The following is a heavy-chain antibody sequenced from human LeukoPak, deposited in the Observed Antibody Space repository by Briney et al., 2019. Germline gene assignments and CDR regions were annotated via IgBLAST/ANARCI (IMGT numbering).Heavy chain of an antibody. J-gene: IGHJ6*02. D-gene: IGHD5-18*01. CDR3: ATTATTWIQNGMDV. V-gene: IGHV1-2*02. Sequence: ASVKVSCKASGYTFTGYYMHWVRQAPGQGLEWMGWINPNSGGTNYAQKFQGRVTMTRDTSISTAYMELSSLRSEDTAVYYCATTATTWIQNGMDVWGQGTTVTVSS. CDR2: INPNSGGT. CDR1: GYTFTGYY.